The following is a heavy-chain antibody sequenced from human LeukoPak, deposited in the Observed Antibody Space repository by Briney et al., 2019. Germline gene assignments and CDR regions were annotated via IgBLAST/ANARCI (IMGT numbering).Heavy chain of an antibody. CDR3: ARGGHLGYCSGGSCLVVAFDI. Sequence: SVKVSCKASGGTFSSYAISWVRQAPGQGLEWMGGIIPIFGTANYAQKFQGRVTITADESTSAAYMELSSLRSEDTAVYYCARGGHLGYCSGGSCLVVAFDIWGQGTMVTVSS. D-gene: IGHD2-15*01. CDR1: GGTFSSYA. J-gene: IGHJ3*02. CDR2: IIPIFGTA. V-gene: IGHV1-69*13.